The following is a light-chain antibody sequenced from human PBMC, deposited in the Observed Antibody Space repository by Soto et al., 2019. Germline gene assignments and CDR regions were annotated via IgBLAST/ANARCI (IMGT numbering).Light chain of an antibody. CDR3: SSFTISDTLL. CDR2: EVT. Sequence: QSVLTQPASVSGSPGQSITISCTGSDSDIGTYNYVSWYQHLPGKAPRLIIYEVTNRPSGISNRFSGSKSGNTASLTISGLQAEDDADYYCSSFTISDTLLFGVGTKLTFL. J-gene: IGLJ2*01. V-gene: IGLV2-14*01. CDR1: DSDIGTYNY.